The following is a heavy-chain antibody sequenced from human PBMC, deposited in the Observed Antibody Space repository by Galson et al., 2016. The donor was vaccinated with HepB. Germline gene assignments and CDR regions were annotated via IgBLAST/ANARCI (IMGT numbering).Heavy chain of an antibody. CDR3: STDNPGTAFDI. Sequence: SLRLSCAASGFTFSDVWIGWVRQAPGKGLEWVGRILSKIDGGTTDYAAPVKGRFTISRDDSKNTLYLQMNSLKTEDIAMYYCSTDNPGTAFDIWGQGTMVTVSS. V-gene: IGHV3-15*01. CDR1: GFTFSDVW. CDR2: ILSKIDGGTT. J-gene: IGHJ3*02.